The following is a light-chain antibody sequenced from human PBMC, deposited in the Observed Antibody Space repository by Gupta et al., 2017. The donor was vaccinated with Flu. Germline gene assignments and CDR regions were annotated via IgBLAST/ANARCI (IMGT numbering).Light chain of an antibody. V-gene: IGLV3-25*02. CDR3: QSADSSGSYGV. J-gene: IGLJ3*02. CDR2: KDR. Sequence: SYELTQPPSVSVSPGQTARLTCSGDALPKQLAYWYHQKPGQAPVLVIYKDRHRPSGIPARFSGSTSGTTVTLTISGVEAEDEADYYCQSADSSGSYGVFGGGTKLTVL. CDR1: ALPKQL.